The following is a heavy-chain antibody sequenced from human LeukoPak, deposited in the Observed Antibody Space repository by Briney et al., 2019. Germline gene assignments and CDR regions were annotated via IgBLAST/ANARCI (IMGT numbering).Heavy chain of an antibody. Sequence: GGSLRLSCAVSGFSASSNYMSWVRQAPGKGLEWVSVIYSDDRTYYADSVKGRFTISRHTSKKTLYLQMNSLRAEDTAVYYCAREVMAKRRAFDIWGQGTVVTVFS. CDR3: AREVMAKRRAFDI. V-gene: IGHV3-53*04. J-gene: IGHJ3*02. CDR2: IYSDDRT. CDR1: GFSASSNY. D-gene: IGHD2-8*01.